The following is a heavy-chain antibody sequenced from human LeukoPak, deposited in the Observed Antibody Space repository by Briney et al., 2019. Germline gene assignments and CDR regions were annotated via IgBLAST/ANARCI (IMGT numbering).Heavy chain of an antibody. V-gene: IGHV1-2*04. CDR1: GYTFTGYC. CDR2: INPNSGGT. J-gene: IGHJ4*02. Sequence: ASVKVSCKASGYTFTGYCMHWVRQAPGQGLEWMGWINPNSGGTNYAQKFQGWVTMTRDTSISTAYMELSRLRSDDTAVYYCALNRRGIAAAGTDGDYYFDYWGQGTLVTVSS. CDR3: ALNRRGIAAAGTDGDYYFDY. D-gene: IGHD6-13*01.